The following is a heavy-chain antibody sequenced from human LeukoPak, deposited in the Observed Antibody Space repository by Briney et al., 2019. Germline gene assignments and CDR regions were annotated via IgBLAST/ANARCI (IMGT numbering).Heavy chain of an antibody. Sequence: SVKVSCKXSGGTFSSYAISWVRQSPGQGLEWMRGIIHIFGTANYAQKFQGRVTITADESTSTAYMELSSLRSEDTAVYYCARSTDASGSSSPFDYWGQGTLVTVSS. CDR3: ARSTDASGSSSPFDY. V-gene: IGHV1-69*13. CDR1: GGTFSSYA. CDR2: IIHIFGTA. D-gene: IGHD6-6*01. J-gene: IGHJ4*02.